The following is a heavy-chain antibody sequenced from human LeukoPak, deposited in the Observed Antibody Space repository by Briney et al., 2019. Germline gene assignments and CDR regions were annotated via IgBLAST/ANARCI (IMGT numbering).Heavy chain of an antibody. CDR1: GGSISSGDYY. Sequence: KASETLSLTCTVSGGSISSGDYYWSWIRQPPGKGLEWIGYIYYSGSTYYNPSLKSRVTISVDTSKNQFSLKLSSVTAADTAVYYCARAGSIAARHFDYWRQGTLVTVSP. CDR2: IYYSGST. CDR3: ARAGSIAARHFDY. D-gene: IGHD6-6*01. J-gene: IGHJ4*02. V-gene: IGHV4-30-4*08.